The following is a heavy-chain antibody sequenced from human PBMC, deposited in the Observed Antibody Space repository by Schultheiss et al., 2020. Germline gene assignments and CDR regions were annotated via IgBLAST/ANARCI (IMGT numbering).Heavy chain of an antibody. Sequence: SETLSLTCSVSGGSISSNYWSWIRQPAGKGLEWIGRIYDSGSTNYNPSLKSRVTMSVDTSKNRFSLKLISVTAADTAVYYCARIRDYYDSSGYYLYYFDYWGQGTLVTVSS. CDR3: ARIRDYYDSSGYYLYYFDY. CDR1: GGSISSNY. D-gene: IGHD3-22*01. J-gene: IGHJ4*02. V-gene: IGHV4-4*07. CDR2: IYDSGST.